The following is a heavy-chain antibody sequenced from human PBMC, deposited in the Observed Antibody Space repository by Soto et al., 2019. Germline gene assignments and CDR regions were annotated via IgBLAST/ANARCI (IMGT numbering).Heavy chain of an antibody. D-gene: IGHD3-22*01. CDR2: IIPIFGTA. CDR1: GGTFSSYA. V-gene: IGHV1-69*13. Sequence: SVKVSFKASGGTFSSYAISRLRQAPGQGLEWMGGIIPIFGTANYAQKFQGRVTITADESTSTAYMELSSLRSEDTAVYYCARGVDYYDSSGYLSDAFDIWGQGTMVTVSS. CDR3: ARGVDYYDSSGYLSDAFDI. J-gene: IGHJ3*02.